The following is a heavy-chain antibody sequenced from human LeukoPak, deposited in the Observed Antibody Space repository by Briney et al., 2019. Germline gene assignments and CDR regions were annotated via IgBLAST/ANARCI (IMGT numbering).Heavy chain of an antibody. J-gene: IGHJ4*02. D-gene: IGHD6-6*01. CDR2: IIPIFGTA. CDR3: AKDLGATRKGQLGDYFDY. CDR1: GGIFSSYA. Sequence: SVKVSCKASGGIFSSYAISWVRQAPGQGLEWMGGIIPIFGTANYAQKFQGRVTITADESTSTAYMELSSLRSEDTAVYYCAKDLGATRKGQLGDYFDYWGQGTLVTVSS. V-gene: IGHV1-69*13.